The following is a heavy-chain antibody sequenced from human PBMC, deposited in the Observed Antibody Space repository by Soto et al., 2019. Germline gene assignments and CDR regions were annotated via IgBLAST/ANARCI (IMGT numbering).Heavy chain of an antibody. D-gene: IGHD3-22*01. CDR3: ARGLYYDTSGFYYVAFDY. J-gene: IGHJ4*02. CDR2: INSKSGGT. Sequence: QVQLVQSGAEVIKPGASVKVSCKASGYTFTGYYLHWIRQAPGQGLEWIGWINSKSGGTKYAQNFEGWVTMTRDTSISTVYMELSRLKSDDTAIYYCARGLYYDTSGFYYVAFDYWGLGTLVTVSS. CDR1: GYTFTGYY. V-gene: IGHV1-2*04.